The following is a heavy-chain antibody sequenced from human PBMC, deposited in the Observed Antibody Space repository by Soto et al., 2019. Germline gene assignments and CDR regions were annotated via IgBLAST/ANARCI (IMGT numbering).Heavy chain of an antibody. Sequence: EAQLVESGGGLVQPGGSLRLSCAASGFSFSTYWMSWVRQAPGKGLEWVAHIKEDGTEIYYVDSVKGRFTVSRDNAKNAHYLHLNSLRAEDTAVDFCARPYFDTSSHDWGQGTLVTVSS. D-gene: IGHD3-22*01. CDR3: ARPYFDTSSHD. CDR1: GFSFSTYW. CDR2: IKEDGTEI. V-gene: IGHV3-7*01. J-gene: IGHJ4*02.